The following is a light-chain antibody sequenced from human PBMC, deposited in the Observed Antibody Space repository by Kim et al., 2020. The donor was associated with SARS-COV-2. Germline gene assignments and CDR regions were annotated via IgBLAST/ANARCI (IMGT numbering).Light chain of an antibody. Sequence: QSVLTQPPSVSAAPGQKVTISCSGSSPNIGNKYVSWYQQLPGTAPKLLIYDNNKRPSGIPDRFSGSKSGTSATLGITGLQTGDEADYYCGTWDSSLSAVVFGGGTQLTVL. CDR1: SPNIGNKY. CDR3: GTWDSSLSAVV. V-gene: IGLV1-51*01. CDR2: DNN. J-gene: IGLJ2*01.